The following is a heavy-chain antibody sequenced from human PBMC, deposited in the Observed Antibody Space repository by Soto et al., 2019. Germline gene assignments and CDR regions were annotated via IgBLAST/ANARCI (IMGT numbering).Heavy chain of an antibody. Sequence: GGSLRLSCAASGFTFSSYGMHWVRQAPGKGLEWVAVIWYDGSNKYYADSVKDRFTISRDNSKNTLYLQMNSLRAEDTAVYYCARDRGQITIFGIFDYWGQGTLVTVSS. J-gene: IGHJ4*02. CDR1: GFTFSSYG. CDR3: ARDRGQITIFGIFDY. D-gene: IGHD3-3*01. CDR2: IWYDGSNK. V-gene: IGHV3-33*01.